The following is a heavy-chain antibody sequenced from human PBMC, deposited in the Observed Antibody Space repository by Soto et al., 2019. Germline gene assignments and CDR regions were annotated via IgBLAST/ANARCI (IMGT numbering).Heavy chain of an antibody. CDR2: ISGSGGST. D-gene: IGHD2-8*01. CDR3: AKGDSIVLMVYLNFDY. CDR1: GFTFSSYA. Sequence: EVQLLESGGGLVQPGGSLRLSCAASGFTFSSYAMSWVRQAPGKGLEWVSAISGSGGSTYYADSVKGRFTISRDNSKNTLYLQMNSLRAEDTAVYYCAKGDSIVLMVYLNFDYWGQGNLVTVSS. V-gene: IGHV3-23*01. J-gene: IGHJ4*02.